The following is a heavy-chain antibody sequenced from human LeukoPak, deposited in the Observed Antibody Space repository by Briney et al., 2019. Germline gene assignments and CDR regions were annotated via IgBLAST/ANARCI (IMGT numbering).Heavy chain of an antibody. Sequence: ASVKVSCKASGYTFTSYGISWVRQAPGQGLEWMGWISAYNGNTNYAQKLQGRVTMTTDTSTSTAYMELRSLRSDDTAVYYCARDPDYYGSGSPTLNWFDPWGQGTLVTVSS. CDR2: ISAYNGNT. V-gene: IGHV1-18*01. D-gene: IGHD3-10*01. J-gene: IGHJ5*02. CDR3: ARDPDYYGSGSPTLNWFDP. CDR1: GYTFTSYG.